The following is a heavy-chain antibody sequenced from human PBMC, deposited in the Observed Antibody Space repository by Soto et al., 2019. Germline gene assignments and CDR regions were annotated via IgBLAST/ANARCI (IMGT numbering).Heavy chain of an antibody. CDR1: GFTFSNYA. Sequence: EVQLLESGGGLVQPGGSLRLSCAASGFTFSNYAMTLVRQAPGKGLEWVSVLTGSGGGKLFVDYVKGRFPISRDNSKTTVYLQMNSLRAEDTAVNYCAKRPLTAAGFDYWGQGTLVTVSS. CDR2: LTGSGGGK. V-gene: IGHV3-23*01. D-gene: IGHD6-13*01. CDR3: AKRPLTAAGFDY. J-gene: IGHJ4*02.